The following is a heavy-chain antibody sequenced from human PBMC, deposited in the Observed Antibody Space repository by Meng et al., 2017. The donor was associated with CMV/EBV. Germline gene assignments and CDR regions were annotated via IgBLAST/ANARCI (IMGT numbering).Heavy chain of an antibody. CDR1: GGSISSSSYY. V-gene: IGHV4-39*01. J-gene: IGHJ4*02. CDR2: IYYTGST. CDR3: ARTGPTRFCSTTSCSFFDY. Sequence: SETLSLTCTVSGGSISSSSYYWGWIRQPPGKGLEWIGSIYYTGSTYYNPSLKSRVTISVDTSKNQFSLKVSPVTAADTAVYYCARTGPTRFCSTTSCSFFDYWGQGTLVTVSS. D-gene: IGHD2-2*01.